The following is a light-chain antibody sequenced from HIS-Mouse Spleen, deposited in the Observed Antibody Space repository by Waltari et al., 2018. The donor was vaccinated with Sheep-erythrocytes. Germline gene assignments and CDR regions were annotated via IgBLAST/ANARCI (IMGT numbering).Light chain of an antibody. CDR1: QSVLYSSNNKNY. CDR3: QQYYSTLT. V-gene: IGKV4-1*01. J-gene: IGKJ4*01. Sequence: DIVMTQSPDSLAVSLGERATINCKSSQSVLYSSNNKNYLAWYQQKPGRPPKLFMYWAATREAGVPDRFSGSGSGTDFTLTISSLQAEDVAVYYCQQYYSTLTFGGGTKVEIK. CDR2: WAA.